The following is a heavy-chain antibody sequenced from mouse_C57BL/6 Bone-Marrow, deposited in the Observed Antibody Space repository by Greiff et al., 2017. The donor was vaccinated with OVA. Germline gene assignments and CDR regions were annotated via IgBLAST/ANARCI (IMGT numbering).Heavy chain of an antibody. Sequence: QVQLQQSGPELVRPGVSVKISCKGSGYTFTDYAMHWVKQSHTKSLEWIGVISTYYGDASYNQKFKDKSTMTVDKSSSTAYLELARLTSEDSAVYYGARPSTVVAQDYWGQGTTLTVSS. V-gene: IGHV1-67*01. D-gene: IGHD1-1*01. J-gene: IGHJ2*01. CDR2: ISTYYGDA. CDR3: ARPSTVVAQDY. CDR1: GYTFTDYA.